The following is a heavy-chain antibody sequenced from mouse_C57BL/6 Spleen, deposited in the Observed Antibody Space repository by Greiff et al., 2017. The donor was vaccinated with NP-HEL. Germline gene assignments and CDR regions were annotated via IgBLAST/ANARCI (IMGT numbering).Heavy chain of an antibody. D-gene: IGHD3-2*02. CDR3: ARGGAQAPFDY. V-gene: IGHV1-26*01. J-gene: IGHJ2*01. CDR2: INPNNGGT. CDR1: GYTFTDYY. Sequence: EVQLQQSGPELVKPGASVKISCKASGYTFTDYYMNWVKQSHGKSLEWIGDINPNNGGTSYNQKFKGKATLTVDKSSSTAYMELRSLTSEDSAVYYCARGGAQAPFDYWGQGTTLTVSS.